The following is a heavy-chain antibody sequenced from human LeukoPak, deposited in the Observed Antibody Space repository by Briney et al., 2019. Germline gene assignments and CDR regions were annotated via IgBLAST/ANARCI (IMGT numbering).Heavy chain of an antibody. CDR3: ARVWELHAFDI. D-gene: IGHD1-26*01. CDR1: GFTFSSYG. V-gene: IGHV3-33*01. Sequence: GGSLRLSYAASGFTFSSYGMHWVRQAPGKGLEWVAVIWYDGSNKYYADSVKGRFTISRDNSKNTLYLQMNSLRAEDTAVYYCARVWELHAFDIWGQGTMVTVSS. CDR2: IWYDGSNK. J-gene: IGHJ3*02.